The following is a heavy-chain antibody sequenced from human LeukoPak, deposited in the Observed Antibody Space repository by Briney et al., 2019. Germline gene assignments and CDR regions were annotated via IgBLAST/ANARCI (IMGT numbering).Heavy chain of an antibody. CDR2: INPSGGT. Sequence: SETLSLTCTISGGSIGGDHWSWIRQAPGEGLEWTGYINPSGGTSYNPSLRGRVTISLNTPANQFSLRLTSVTAADTAVYYCARAVTDTSLVDFWGQGTLVAVSS. CDR3: ARAVTDTSLVDF. V-gene: IGHV4-4*08. D-gene: IGHD3-22*01. J-gene: IGHJ4*02. CDR1: GGSIGGDH.